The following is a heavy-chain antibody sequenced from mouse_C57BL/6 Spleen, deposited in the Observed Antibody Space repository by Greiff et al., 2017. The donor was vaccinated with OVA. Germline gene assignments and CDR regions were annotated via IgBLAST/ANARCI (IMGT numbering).Heavy chain of an antibody. Sequence: VQLQQPGAELVKPGASVKLSCKASGYTFTSYWMQWVKQRPGQGLEWIGEIDPSDSYTNYNQKFKGKATLTVDTSSSTAYMQLSSLTSEDSAVYYRARDYYGPFAYWGQGTLVTVSA. J-gene: IGHJ3*01. CDR3: ARDYYGPFAY. V-gene: IGHV1-50*01. CDR2: IDPSDSYT. D-gene: IGHD1-1*01. CDR1: GYTFTSYW.